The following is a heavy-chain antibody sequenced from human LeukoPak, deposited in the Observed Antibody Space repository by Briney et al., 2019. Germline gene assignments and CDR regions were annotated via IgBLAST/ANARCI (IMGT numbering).Heavy chain of an antibody. J-gene: IGHJ5*02. CDR3: AQRSRELLT. CDR2: ISGSGGRT. CDR1: GFTFSSYG. Sequence: GGSLRLSCAASGFTFSSYGMSWVRQAPGKGLEWVSAISGSGGRTYYADSVKGRFAISRDNSKNTLFLQMNSLRAEDTAIYYCAQRSRELLTWGQGTLVTVPS. V-gene: IGHV3-23*01. D-gene: IGHD1-26*01.